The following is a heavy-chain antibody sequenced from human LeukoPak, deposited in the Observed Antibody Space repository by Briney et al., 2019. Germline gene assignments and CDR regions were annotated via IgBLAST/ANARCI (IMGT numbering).Heavy chain of an antibody. CDR2: IYTSGST. V-gene: IGHV4-61*02. Sequence: SQTLSLTCTVSGGSISSGSYYWSWIRQPAGKGLEWIGRIYTSGSTNYNPPLKSRVTISVDTSKNQFSLKLSSVTAADPAVYFLGGRWGGRWFGELLSSEWGQGTLVTVSS. D-gene: IGHD3-10*01. CDR3: GGRWGGRWFGELLSSE. J-gene: IGHJ4*02. CDR1: GGSISSGSYY.